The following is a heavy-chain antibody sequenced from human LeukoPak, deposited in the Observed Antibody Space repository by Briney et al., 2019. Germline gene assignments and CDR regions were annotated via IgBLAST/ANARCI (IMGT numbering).Heavy chain of an antibody. Sequence: GESLKISCKGSGYSFTSYWIGWVRQMPGNGLEWMGIIYPGDSDTRYSPSFQGQVTISADKSISTAYLQWSSLKASDTAMYYCARPVGKDSSGYYYFDYWGQGTLVTVSS. CDR1: GYSFTSYW. CDR3: ARPVGKDSSGYYYFDY. D-gene: IGHD3-22*01. CDR2: IYPGDSDT. J-gene: IGHJ4*02. V-gene: IGHV5-51*03.